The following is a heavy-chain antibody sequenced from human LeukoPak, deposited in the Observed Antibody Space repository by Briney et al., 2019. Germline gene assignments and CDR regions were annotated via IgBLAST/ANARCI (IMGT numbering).Heavy chain of an antibody. J-gene: IGHJ3*02. D-gene: IGHD6-19*01. Sequence: GRSLRLSCAASGFTFSSYAMHWVRQAPGKGLEWVAVTSYDGSNKYYADSVKGRFTISRDNSKNTLYLQMNSLRAEDTAVYYCARVGSGWYDGHDDAFDIWGQGTMVTVSS. CDR1: GFTFSSYA. CDR2: TSYDGSNK. V-gene: IGHV3-30-3*01. CDR3: ARVGSGWYDGHDDAFDI.